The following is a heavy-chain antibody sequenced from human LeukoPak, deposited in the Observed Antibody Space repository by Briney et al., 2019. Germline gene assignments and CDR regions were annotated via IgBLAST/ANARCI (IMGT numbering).Heavy chain of an antibody. D-gene: IGHD6-13*01. Sequence: GGSLRLSCAASGFTFSSYAMSWVRQAPGKGLEWVSAISGSGGSTYYADSVKGRFTISRDNSKNTLYLQMNSLRAEDTAVYYCARAAAGPLRAGWDFDYWGQGTLVTVSS. V-gene: IGHV3-23*01. CDR2: ISGSGGST. J-gene: IGHJ4*02. CDR3: ARAAAGPLRAGWDFDY. CDR1: GFTFSSYA.